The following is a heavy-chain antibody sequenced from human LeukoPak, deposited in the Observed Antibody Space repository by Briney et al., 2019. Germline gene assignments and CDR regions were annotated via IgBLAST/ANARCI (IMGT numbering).Heavy chain of an antibody. V-gene: IGHV1-8*01. CDR1: GYTFTSYD. D-gene: IGHD3-9*01. J-gene: IGHJ4*02. CDR3: ARGHDLLRYFDWLLFFDY. Sequence: ASVKVSCKASGYTFTSYDINWVRQATGQGLEWMGWMNPNSGNTGYAQKFQGRVTMTRNTSMGTAYMELSSLRSEDTAVYYCARGHDLLRYFDWLLFFDYWGQGTLVTVSS. CDR2: MNPNSGNT.